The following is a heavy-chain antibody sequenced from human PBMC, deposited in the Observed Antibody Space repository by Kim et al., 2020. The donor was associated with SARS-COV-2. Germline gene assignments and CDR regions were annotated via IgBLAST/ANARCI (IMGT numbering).Heavy chain of an antibody. V-gene: IGHV3-48*02. D-gene: IGHD3-22*01. CDR2: ISSSSSTI. J-gene: IGHJ4*02. Sequence: GGSLRLSCAASGFTFSSYSMNLVRQAPGKGLEWVSYISSSSSTIYYADSVKGRFTISRDNAKNSLYLQMNSLRDEDTAVYYCARDGGYYYDSSGCFDYWGQGTLVTVSS. CDR3: ARDGGYYYDSSGCFDY. CDR1: GFTFSSYS.